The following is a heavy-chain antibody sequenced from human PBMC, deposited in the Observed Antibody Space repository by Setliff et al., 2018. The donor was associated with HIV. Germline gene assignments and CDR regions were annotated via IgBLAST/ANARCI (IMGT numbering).Heavy chain of an antibody. J-gene: IGHJ4*02. CDR2: FYYSGSS. CDR3: AKLLPAADMAREIDS. CDR1: GDSISRRIYY. V-gene: IGHV4-39*01. D-gene: IGHD2-2*01. Sequence: SETLSLTCTVSGDSISRRIYYWGWIRQPPGKGLEWIGNFYYSGSSHYNPSLKSRVTISVDTSKNQYSLKLISVSTADTAVYYCAKLLPAADMAREIDSWGQGTLVTVSS.